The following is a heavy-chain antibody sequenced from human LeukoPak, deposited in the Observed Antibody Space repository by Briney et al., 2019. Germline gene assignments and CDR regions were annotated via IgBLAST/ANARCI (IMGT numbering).Heavy chain of an antibody. D-gene: IGHD3-22*01. V-gene: IGHV1-8*01. CDR1: GYTFTSYD. CDR2: MNPNSGNT. J-gene: IGHJ5*02. Sequence: ASMKVSCKASGYTFTSYDINWVRQATGQGLEWMGWMNPNSGNTGYAQKFQGRVTMTRDTSISTAYMELSGLRSQDTAVYYCARMSYYDSSGDNWFDPWGQGTLVTVSS. CDR3: ARMSYYDSSGDNWFDP.